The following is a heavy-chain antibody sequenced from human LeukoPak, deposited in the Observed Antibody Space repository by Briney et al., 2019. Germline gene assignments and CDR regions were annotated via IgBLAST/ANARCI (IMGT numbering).Heavy chain of an antibody. CDR3: ASHISSRTLCFDP. CDR1: RASISSPYY. Sequence: SETLSLTCAVSRASISSPYYYSWIRQSPGKGLECIGSMFHTGSTYYNPSLKSRVTISLDTSQNQFSLKMRSVTAADTAVYYCASHISSRTLCFDPWGQGILVSVSS. V-gene: IGHV4-38-2*01. J-gene: IGHJ5*02. CDR2: MFHTGST. D-gene: IGHD2-2*01.